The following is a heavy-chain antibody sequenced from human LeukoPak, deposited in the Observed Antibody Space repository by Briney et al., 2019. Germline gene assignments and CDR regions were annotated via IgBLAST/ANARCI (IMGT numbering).Heavy chain of an antibody. Sequence: GGSLRLSCAASGFTFSSYAMHWVRQAPGKGLEWVAVISYDGSNKYYADSVKGRFTISRDNSKNTLYLQMNSLRAEDTAVYYCARDQTSYHLEPNYWGQGTLVTVSS. CDR3: ARDQTSYHLEPNY. CDR2: ISYDGSNK. CDR1: GFTFSSYA. V-gene: IGHV3-30-3*01. J-gene: IGHJ4*02. D-gene: IGHD1-26*01.